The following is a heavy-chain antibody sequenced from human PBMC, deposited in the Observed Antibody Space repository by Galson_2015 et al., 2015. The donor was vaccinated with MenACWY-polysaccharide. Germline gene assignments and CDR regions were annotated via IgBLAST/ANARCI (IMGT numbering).Heavy chain of an antibody. CDR1: HDSITGYY. J-gene: IGHJ2*01. Sequence: SLTCTVSHDSITGYYWSWIRQAAGKKLEWIGRIHSSGSTTNNPSFKSRGTLSVDTSKNQLSLTLNSVTAADTAIYHCARRSLGNWYFDLWGRGTLVTVSS. CDR3: ARRSLGNWYFDL. D-gene: IGHD7-27*01. V-gene: IGHV4-4*07. CDR2: IHSSGST.